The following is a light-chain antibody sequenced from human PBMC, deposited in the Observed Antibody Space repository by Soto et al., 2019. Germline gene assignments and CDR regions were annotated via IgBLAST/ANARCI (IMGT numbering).Light chain of an antibody. CDR2: AAS. CDR3: QQYNTAPFP. CDR1: QGISNY. Sequence: DIQMTQSPSSLSASVGDRVTITCRASQGISNYLAWYQQKPGKVPRLLIYAASTLQSGVPSRFSGSGSGTDFILTISSRQPEDVANYYCQQYNTAPFPFGPGTKVDIK. V-gene: IGKV1-27*01. J-gene: IGKJ3*01.